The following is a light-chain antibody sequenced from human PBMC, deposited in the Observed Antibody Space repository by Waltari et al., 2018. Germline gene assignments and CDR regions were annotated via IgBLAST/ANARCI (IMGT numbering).Light chain of an antibody. Sequence: QSVLTQPPSVSAAPGQRVTISCSGSSTNIGKNYVSWYQQLPGTAPKLLIYDNAQRPSDIPDRFSGSKSGASGTLGITGVQTGDEADYYCGSWDSSLNAPVFGAGTKLTVL. V-gene: IGLV1-51*01. CDR1: STNIGKNY. J-gene: IGLJ3*02. CDR3: GSWDSSLNAPV. CDR2: DNA.